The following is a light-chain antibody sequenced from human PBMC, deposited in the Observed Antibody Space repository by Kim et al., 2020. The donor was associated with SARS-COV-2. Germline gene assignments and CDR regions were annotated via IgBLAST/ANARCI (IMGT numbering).Light chain of an antibody. CDR1: SNDIGSLNY. J-gene: IGLJ1*01. CDR2: DVR. V-gene: IGLV2-14*03. CDR3: SSYTAGNTYV. Sequence: QSALTQPASVSGSPGQSVTISCIGTSNDIGSLNYVSWYQHHPGEVPKLLIYDVRKRPSGVSGRFSGSKSANTASLTISGLQAEDEADYYCSSYTAGNTYVFGTGTQLTVL.